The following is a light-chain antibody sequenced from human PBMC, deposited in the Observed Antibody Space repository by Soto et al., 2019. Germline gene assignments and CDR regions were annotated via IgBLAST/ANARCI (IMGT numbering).Light chain of an antibody. CDR2: DTT. CDR1: TGAVTNDHY. CDR3: LLSYNGPYV. V-gene: IGLV7-46*01. Sequence: QAVVTQEPSLTVSPGGTVTLPCGSSTGAVTNDHYPYWFQQKPGQAPRTLIYDTTNRHSWTPARFSGSLLGGKAALTLSGAQPEDEAEYYCLLSYNGPYVFGTGTKVTVL. J-gene: IGLJ1*01.